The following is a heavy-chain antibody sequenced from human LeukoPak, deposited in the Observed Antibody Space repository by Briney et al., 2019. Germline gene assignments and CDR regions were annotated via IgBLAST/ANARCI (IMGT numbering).Heavy chain of an antibody. CDR3: ARSPRSSGYYDPDY. CDR1: GGTFSSYA. V-gene: IGHV1-69*05. J-gene: IGHJ4*02. CDR2: IIPIFGTA. Sequence: ASVKVSCKASGGTFSSYAISWVRQAPGQGLEWIGGIIPIFGTANYAQKFQGRVTITTDESTSTAYMELSSLRSEDTAVYYCARSPRSSGYYDPDYWGQGTLVTVSS. D-gene: IGHD3-22*01.